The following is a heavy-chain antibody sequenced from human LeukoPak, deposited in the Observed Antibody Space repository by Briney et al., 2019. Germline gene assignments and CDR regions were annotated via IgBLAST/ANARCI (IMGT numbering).Heavy chain of an antibody. Sequence: SETLSLTCSVPGGSFTSHYWSWIRQPPGKGLEWIGHLYYSGSTTYNPSLKSRVTISVDTSRNQFSLRLSSVAAADTAVYYCARGKGSPYYVEAFDVWGQGTMVTVSS. CDR2: LYYSGST. CDR1: GGSFTSHY. J-gene: IGHJ3*01. D-gene: IGHD3-22*01. CDR3: ARGKGSPYYVEAFDV. V-gene: IGHV4-59*11.